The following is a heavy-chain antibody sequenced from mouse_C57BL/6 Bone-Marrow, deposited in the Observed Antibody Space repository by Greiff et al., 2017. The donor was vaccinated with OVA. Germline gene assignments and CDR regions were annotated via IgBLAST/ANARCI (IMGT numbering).Heavy chain of an antibody. CDR2: FYPGSGSI. D-gene: IGHD1-1*01. Sequence: QVQLQQSGAELVKPGASVKLSCKASGYTFTEYTIHWVKQRSGQGLEWIGWFYPGSGSIKYNEKFKDKAKLTADKSSSTVYIELSRVTSEDSAVYFCARHPQLLLLRGYFDVWGTGTTVTVSS. V-gene: IGHV1-62-2*01. J-gene: IGHJ1*03. CDR3: ARHPQLLLLRGYFDV. CDR1: GYTFTEYT.